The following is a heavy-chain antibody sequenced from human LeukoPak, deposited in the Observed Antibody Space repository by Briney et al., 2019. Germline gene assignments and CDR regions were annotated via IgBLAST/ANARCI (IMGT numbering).Heavy chain of an antibody. CDR3: VKEYHSRGFGAYFDY. V-gene: IGHV3-74*01. J-gene: IGHJ4*02. CDR1: GFTFSSCW. Sequence: QAGGSLRLSCAASGFTFSSCWMHWVRQAPGKGLVWVSRINSDGSSTSYADSVKGRFTISRDNAKNTLYLQMNSLRAEDTAVYYCVKEYHSRGFGAYFDYWGQGTLVTVSS. CDR2: INSDGSST. D-gene: IGHD3-3*01.